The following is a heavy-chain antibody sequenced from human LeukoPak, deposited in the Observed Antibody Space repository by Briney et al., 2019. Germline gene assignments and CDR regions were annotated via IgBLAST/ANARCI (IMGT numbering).Heavy chain of an antibody. Sequence: GGSLRLSCAASGFTFSSYWMSWVRQAPGKGLEWVANIKQDGSEKYYVDSVKGRFTISRDNAKNSLYLQVNSLRAEDTAVYYCARVAGRDGYNRAKQNWFDPWGQGTLVTVSS. CDR2: IKQDGSEK. J-gene: IGHJ5*02. CDR3: ARVAGRDGYNRAKQNWFDP. D-gene: IGHD5-24*01. CDR1: GFTFSSYW. V-gene: IGHV3-7*03.